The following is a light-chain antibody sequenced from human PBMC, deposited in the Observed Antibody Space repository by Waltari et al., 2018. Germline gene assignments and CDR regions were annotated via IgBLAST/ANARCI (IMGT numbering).Light chain of an antibody. CDR2: WAS. CDR3: QQYYSDPNN. J-gene: IGKJ2*01. Sequence: DIVMTQSPDSLAVSLGERATLNCKSSQSVLYSSDNKNYLGWYQQKPGHPPKLLISWASTRESGVPDRFSGSGSGTDFTLTISSLQAEDVAVYYCQQYYSDPNNFGQGTKLEIE. V-gene: IGKV4-1*01. CDR1: QSVLYSSDNKNY.